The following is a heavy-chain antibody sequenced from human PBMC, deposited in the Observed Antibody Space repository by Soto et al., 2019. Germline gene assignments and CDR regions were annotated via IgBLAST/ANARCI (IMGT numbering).Heavy chain of an antibody. CDR2: ISYDGSNK. CDR3: AKDLESGSSGHDTSLDY. CDR1: GFTFSSYG. V-gene: IGHV3-30*18. D-gene: IGHD6-19*01. J-gene: IGHJ4*02. Sequence: QVQLVESGGCVVQPGRSLRLSCAASGFTFSSYGMHWVRQAPGKGLEWVAGISYDGSNKYYADSVKGRFTISRDNSKTTLYLQMNSLRAEDTAVYYCAKDLESGSSGHDTSLDYWGQGTLVTVST.